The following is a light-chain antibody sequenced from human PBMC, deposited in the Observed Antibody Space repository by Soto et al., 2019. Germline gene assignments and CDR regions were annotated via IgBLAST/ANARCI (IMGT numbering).Light chain of an antibody. J-gene: IGKJ1*01. V-gene: IGKV3-11*01. CDR3: QQRYNWPWT. CDR2: DAS. Sequence: EILMTQSPATLSVSPGETATLSCRASQSVSTKLAWYQQKPDQAPRLLIYDASNRASGIPPRFSGSGSGTDFTLASSGLEPEDLAVYYCQQRYNWPWTFGQGTKVDI. CDR1: QSVSTK.